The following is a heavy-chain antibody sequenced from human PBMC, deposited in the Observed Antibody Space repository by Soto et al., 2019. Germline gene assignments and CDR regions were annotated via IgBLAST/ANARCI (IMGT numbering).Heavy chain of an antibody. V-gene: IGHV3-9*01. D-gene: IGHD2-2*01. CDR2: ISWNSGSI. Sequence: EVQLVESGGGLVQPGRSLRLSCAASGFTFDDYAMHWVRQAPGKGLEWVSGISWNSGSIGYADSVKGRFTISRDNAKNSLYLQMNSLRAEDTALYYCAKDIWYHTRTLNPQVAFDIWGQGTMVTVSS. CDR3: AKDIWYHTRTLNPQVAFDI. CDR1: GFTFDDYA. J-gene: IGHJ3*02.